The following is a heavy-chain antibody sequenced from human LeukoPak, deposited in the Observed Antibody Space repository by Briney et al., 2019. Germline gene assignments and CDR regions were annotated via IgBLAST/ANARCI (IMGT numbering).Heavy chain of an antibody. CDR1: GFTFSSYG. CDR3: AKGSGGLQEQRDAFDI. D-gene: IGHD4-11*01. Sequence: PGGSLRLSCAAAGFTFSSYGMHWVRQAPGKGLEWVAVIWYGGSNKYYADSVKGRFTISRDNSKNTLYLQMNNLRAEDTAVYYCAKGSGGLQEQRDAFDIWGQGTMVTVSS. V-gene: IGHV3-30*02. CDR2: IWYGGSNK. J-gene: IGHJ3*02.